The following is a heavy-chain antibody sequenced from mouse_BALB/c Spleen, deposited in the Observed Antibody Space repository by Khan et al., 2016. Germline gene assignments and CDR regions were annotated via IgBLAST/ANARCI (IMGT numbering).Heavy chain of an antibody. Sequence: QVQLKESGAELVRPGASVKLSCKALGYTFTDYEMHWVRQTPVHGLEWIGGFHPGSGGTAYNPRFKGKATLTDDKSSSTAYMELSSLTSEDSAVYYCTNRYEAWFTYWGQGTLVTVSA. V-gene: IGHV1-15*01. CDR1: GYTFTDYE. D-gene: IGHD2-14*01. J-gene: IGHJ3*01. CDR3: TNRYEAWFTY. CDR2: FHPGSGGT.